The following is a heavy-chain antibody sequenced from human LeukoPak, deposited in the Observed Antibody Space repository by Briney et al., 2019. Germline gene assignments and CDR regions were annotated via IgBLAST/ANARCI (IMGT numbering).Heavy chain of an antibody. CDR3: AGWDRSHWFDY. CDR1: GFSFSTFW. Sequence: PGGSLRLSCAASGFSFSTFWMGWVRQAPGKGLEWVANIKQDGSEKSYADSLKARFTISRDNGENSLYLQMNSLRADDTAVYYCAGWDRSHWFDYWGQGTLVTVSS. V-gene: IGHV3-7*01. CDR2: IKQDGSEK. J-gene: IGHJ4*02. D-gene: IGHD1-26*01.